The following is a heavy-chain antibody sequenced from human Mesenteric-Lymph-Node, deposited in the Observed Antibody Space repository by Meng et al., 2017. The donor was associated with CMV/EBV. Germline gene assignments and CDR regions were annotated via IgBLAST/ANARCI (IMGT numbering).Heavy chain of an antibody. CDR2: IYYSGST. CDR1: GGSISSYY. Sequence: SETLSLTCTVSGGSISSYYWSWIRQPPGKGLEWIGYIYYSGSTNYNPSLKSRVTISVDTSKNQFSLKLSSVTAADPAVYYCARGKGWLQQTFDYWGQGTLVTVSS. J-gene: IGHJ4*02. V-gene: IGHV4-59*01. D-gene: IGHD5-24*01. CDR3: ARGKGWLQQTFDY.